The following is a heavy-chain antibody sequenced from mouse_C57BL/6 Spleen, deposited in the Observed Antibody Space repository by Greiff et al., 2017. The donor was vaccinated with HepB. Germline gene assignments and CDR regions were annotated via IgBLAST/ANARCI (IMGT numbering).Heavy chain of an antibody. CDR1: GYTFTSYW. CDR2: IDPPDSYT. Sequence: QVQLQQPGAELVKPGASVKLSCKASGYTFTSYWLQWVKQRPGQGLEWNGEIDPPDSYTNYNQKVKGKATLPVDTSSSTAYMQLSSLTSEDSAVYYCARSGRGLYFDYWGQGTTLTVSS. J-gene: IGHJ2*01. V-gene: IGHV1-50*01. D-gene: IGHD3-1*01. CDR3: ARSGRGLYFDY.